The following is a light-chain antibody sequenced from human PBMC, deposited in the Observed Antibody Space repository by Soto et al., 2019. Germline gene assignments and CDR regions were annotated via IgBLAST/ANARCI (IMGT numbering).Light chain of an antibody. Sequence: QSVLTQPPSASGTPGQRITISCSGSSSNIGSNYVYWYQRLTGTAPKLLIYRNNQRPSGVPDRFSGSKSGTSASLAISGLRSEDEADYYWATGDYTLTHYVFGTGSKVPVL. CDR3: ATGDYTLTHYV. CDR2: RNN. V-gene: IGLV1-47*01. J-gene: IGLJ1*01. CDR1: SSNIGSNY.